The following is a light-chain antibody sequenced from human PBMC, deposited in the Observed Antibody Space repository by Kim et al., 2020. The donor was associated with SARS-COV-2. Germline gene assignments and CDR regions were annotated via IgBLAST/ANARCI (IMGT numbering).Light chain of an antibody. CDR3: QQYGSSGLI. CDR2: GAS. CDR1: QSVSSSY. Sequence: EIVLTQSPGTLSLSPGERATLSCRASQSVSSSYLAWYQQKPGQAPRLLIYGASSRATGIPDRFSGSGSGPDFTLTISRLEPEDFAVYYGQQYGSSGLIFGGGTKLEI. V-gene: IGKV3-20*01. J-gene: IGKJ4*01.